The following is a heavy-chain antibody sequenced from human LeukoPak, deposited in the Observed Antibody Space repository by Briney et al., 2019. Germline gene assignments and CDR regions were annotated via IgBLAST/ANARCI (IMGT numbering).Heavy chain of an antibody. J-gene: IGHJ6*02. CDR1: GFTFSSYA. CDR3: ARGIPYGQRRYYYYGMDV. Sequence: GGSLRFSCAASGFTFSSYAMHWVRQAPGKGLEWVAVISYDGSNKYYADSVKGRFTISRDNSKNTLYLQMNSLRAEDTAVYYCARGIPYGQRRYYYYGMDVWGQGTTVTVSS. CDR2: ISYDGSNK. V-gene: IGHV3-30*04. D-gene: IGHD3-10*01.